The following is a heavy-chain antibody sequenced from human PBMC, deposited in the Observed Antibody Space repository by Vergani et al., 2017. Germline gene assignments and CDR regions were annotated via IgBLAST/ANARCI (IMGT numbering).Heavy chain of an antibody. CDR3: ARENVVIDRIFDF. CDR2: IFRSGTT. J-gene: IGHJ4*02. V-gene: IGHV4-31*03. Sequence: QVQLQESGPGLVKPSQTLSLTCTVSGDSLSSSDHYWSWIRQRSDKGLEWVGHIFRSGTTYYNPSLKSRLIMSVDTSKNQFSLTLTSVTAADTAMYYCARENVVIDRIFDFWGQGTLVTVSS. CDR1: GDSLSSSDHY. D-gene: IGHD2-21*01.